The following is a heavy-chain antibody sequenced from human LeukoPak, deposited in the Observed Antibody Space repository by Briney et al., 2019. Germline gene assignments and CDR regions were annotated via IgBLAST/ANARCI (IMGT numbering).Heavy chain of an antibody. V-gene: IGHV5-51*01. Sequence: GESLKIFCKGSGYSYTSYWSGWVRQMPGKGLEWMGIIYPGDSDTRYSPSFQGQVTISADKSISTAYLQWSSLKASDTAMYYCARPYDSSGFVDYWGQGTLVTVSS. CDR3: ARPYDSSGFVDY. CDR1: GYSYTSYW. J-gene: IGHJ4*02. D-gene: IGHD3-22*01. CDR2: IYPGDSDT.